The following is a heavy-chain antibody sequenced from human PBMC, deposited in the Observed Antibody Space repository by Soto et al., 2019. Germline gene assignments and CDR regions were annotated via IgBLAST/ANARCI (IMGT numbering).Heavy chain of an antibody. CDR2: ISAYNGNT. D-gene: IGHD6-13*01. J-gene: IGHJ5*02. Sequence: ASVQVSCKASGYTFTSYGISWVRQAPGQGLEWMGWISAYNGNTNYAQKLQGRGTMTTDTSTSTAYLELRSVRSDDTAVYYGARDRWGSSWFDPWGQGTLVTVSS. V-gene: IGHV1-18*01. CDR1: GYTFTSYG. CDR3: ARDRWGSSWFDP.